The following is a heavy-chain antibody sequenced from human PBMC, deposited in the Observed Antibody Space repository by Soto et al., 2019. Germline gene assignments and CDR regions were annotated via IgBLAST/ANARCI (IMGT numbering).Heavy chain of an antibody. V-gene: IGHV5-51*01. Sequence: VESLKISCKGSGYSFTSYWIGWVRQMPGKGLEWMGIIYPGDSDTRYSPSFQGQVTISADKSISTAYLQWSSLKASDTAMYYCARVAARTELYYYEGMDVWGQGPTVTFSS. CDR2: IYPGDSDT. J-gene: IGHJ6*02. CDR3: ARVAARTELYYYEGMDV. CDR1: GYSFTSYW. D-gene: IGHD6-6*01.